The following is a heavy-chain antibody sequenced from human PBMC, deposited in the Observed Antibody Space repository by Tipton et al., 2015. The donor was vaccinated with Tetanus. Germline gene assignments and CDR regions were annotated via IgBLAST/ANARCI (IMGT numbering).Heavy chain of an antibody. CDR3: ARRLGPYTGDQIWHFDR. D-gene: IGHD2-21*01. J-gene: IGHJ2*01. CDR2: IYPGESDT. V-gene: IGHV5-51*01. Sequence: VQLVQSGVEVKKPGESLKISCKGSGYSFTNYWIAWLRQMPGEGLEWMGIIYPGESDTRYRPSFQGQVTISADKSITTAYLQWSSLKASDTAMYDCARRLGPYTGDQIWHFDRWGRGTLVTVSS. CDR1: GYSFTNYW.